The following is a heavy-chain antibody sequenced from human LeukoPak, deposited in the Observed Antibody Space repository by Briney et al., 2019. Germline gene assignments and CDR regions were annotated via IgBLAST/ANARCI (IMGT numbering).Heavy chain of an antibody. V-gene: IGHV1-69*05. D-gene: IGHD3-3*01. CDR1: GGTFSNYA. CDR2: ITPIFGTT. J-gene: IGHJ3*02. Sequence: VASVKVSCRASGGTFSNYAISWVRQAPGQGLEWLGGITPIFGTTKYAQKVQGRVTMSTDESRTTAYMELRSLISEDSAVYYCARQGGTTIFGVAHPGGAFDIWGQGTMVTVSS. CDR3: ARQGGTTIFGVAHPGGAFDI.